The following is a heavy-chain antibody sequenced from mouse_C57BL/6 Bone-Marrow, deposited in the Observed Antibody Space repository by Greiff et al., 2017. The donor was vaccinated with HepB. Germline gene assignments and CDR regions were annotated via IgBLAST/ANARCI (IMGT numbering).Heavy chain of an antibody. V-gene: IGHV1-80*01. CDR2: IYPGDGDT. D-gene: IGHD2-5*01. CDR3: ARRTYSNYYFDY. Sequence: QVQLKQSGAELVKPGASVKISCKASGYAFSSYWMNWVKQRPGKGLEWIGQIYPGDGDTNYNGKFKGKATLTADKSSSTAYMQLSSLTSEDSAVYFCARRTYSNYYFDYWGQGTTLTVSS. CDR1: GYAFSSYW. J-gene: IGHJ2*01.